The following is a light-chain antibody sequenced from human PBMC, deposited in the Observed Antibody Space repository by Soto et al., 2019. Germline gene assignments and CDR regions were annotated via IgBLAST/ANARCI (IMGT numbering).Light chain of an antibody. CDR3: QQRSNWPPLIP. Sequence: EIVLTQSPATLSLSPGERATLSCRASQSVSSYLAWYQQKPGQAPRLLIYDASNRATGIPDRFSGSGSGTDFTLTISSLEPEDFAVYYCQQRSNWPPLIPFGQGTRLEIK. V-gene: IGKV3-11*01. CDR2: DAS. J-gene: IGKJ5*01. CDR1: QSVSSY.